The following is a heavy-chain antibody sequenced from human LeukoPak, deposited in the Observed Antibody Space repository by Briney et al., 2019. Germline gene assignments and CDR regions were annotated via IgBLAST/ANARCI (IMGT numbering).Heavy chain of an antibody. CDR1: GFIFSTYS. CDR2: ISSSTSYI. D-gene: IGHD6-19*01. V-gene: IGHV3-21*04. CDR3: AKVILYSSGWYFDY. Sequence: GGSLRLSCAASGFIFSTYSMNWVRQAPGKGLEWVSSISSSTSYIYYADSVKGRFTISRDNAKNSLYLQMNSLRAEDTAVYYCAKVILYSSGWYFDYWGQGTLVTVSS. J-gene: IGHJ4*02.